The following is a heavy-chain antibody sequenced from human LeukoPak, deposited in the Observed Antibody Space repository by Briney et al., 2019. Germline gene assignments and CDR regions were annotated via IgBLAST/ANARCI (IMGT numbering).Heavy chain of an antibody. CDR1: GGTFSSYA. CDR3: AGRSGSYFSHLDY. Sequence: SVKVSCKASGGTFSSYAISWVRQAPGQGLEWMGGVIPIFGTANYAQKFQGRVTITTDESTSTAYMELSSLRSEDTAVYYCAGRSGSYFSHLDYWGQGTLVTVSS. D-gene: IGHD1-26*01. V-gene: IGHV1-69*05. J-gene: IGHJ4*02. CDR2: VIPIFGTA.